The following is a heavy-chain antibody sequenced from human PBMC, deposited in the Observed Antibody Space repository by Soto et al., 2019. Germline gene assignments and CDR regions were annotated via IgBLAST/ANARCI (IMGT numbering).Heavy chain of an antibody. J-gene: IGHJ4*02. CDR2: LSSTVIT. D-gene: IGHD6-19*01. CDR3: ARQMSSGLWGFDF. V-gene: IGHV4-39*01. Sequence: VSEDNIGDSRSHWMARNRQPPGKGLEWIGSLSSTVITTHNPSLGSRFTISVDAPNNKFSLEVTSVTAADTGFYYCARQMSSGLWGFDFWGQGTLVSLSS. CDR1: EDNIGDSRSH.